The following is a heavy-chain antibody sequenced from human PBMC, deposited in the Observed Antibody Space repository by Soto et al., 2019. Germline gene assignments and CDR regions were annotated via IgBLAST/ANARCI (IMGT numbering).Heavy chain of an antibody. D-gene: IGHD2-21*02. Sequence: QVQLQESGPGLVKPSQTLSLTCTVSGGSISSGGYYWSWIRQHPGKGLEWIGYIYYSGSTYYNPSRRRRVTISVDTSKHQFSLKLSSVTAADTAVYYCARGVVVVTAIPRFDPWGQGTLVTVSS. CDR1: GGSISSGGYY. J-gene: IGHJ5*02. V-gene: IGHV4-31*03. CDR3: ARGVVVVTAIPRFDP. CDR2: IYYSGST.